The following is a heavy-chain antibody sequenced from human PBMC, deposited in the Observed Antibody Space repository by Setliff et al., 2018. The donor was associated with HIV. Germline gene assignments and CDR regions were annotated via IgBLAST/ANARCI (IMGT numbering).Heavy chain of an antibody. V-gene: IGHV4-59*01. Sequence: SETLSLTCTVSGGSIGSNYLNWIRQPPGKGLEWIGYIYYTVSTNYNSAFRSRVTISRDTSQNQFSLKLRSVTAADTAVYYCARAAMFRGVVGWSLYYFDSWGQGALVTVSS. D-gene: IGHD3-10*01. J-gene: IGHJ4*02. CDR2: IYYTVST. CDR3: ARAAMFRGVVGWSLYYFDS. CDR1: GGSIGSNY.